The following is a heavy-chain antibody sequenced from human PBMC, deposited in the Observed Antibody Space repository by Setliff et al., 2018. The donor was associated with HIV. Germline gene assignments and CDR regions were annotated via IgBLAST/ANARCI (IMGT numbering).Heavy chain of an antibody. J-gene: IGHJ4*02. CDR3: ARGHRSYAGHRYYFDY. D-gene: IGHD2-2*01. V-gene: IGHV4-61*01. CDR2: IYYSGST. CDR1: GGSVSSGSYY. Sequence: LSLTCTVSGGSVSSGSYYWSWIRQPPGKGLEWIGYIYYSGSTKHNPSLKSRVTISLDTSKNQFSLKLTSVTAADTAVYYCARGHRSYAGHRYYFDYWGQGTLVTVSS.